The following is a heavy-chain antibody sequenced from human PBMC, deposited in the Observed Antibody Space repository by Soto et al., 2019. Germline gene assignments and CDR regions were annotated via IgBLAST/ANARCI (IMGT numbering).Heavy chain of an antibody. J-gene: IGHJ6*03. CDR2: IYSGGST. D-gene: IGHD2-8*01. CDR3: AKTVVLMVYAPLDYYMDV. CDR1: GFTVSSNY. Sequence: PGGSLRLSCAASGFTVSSNYMSWVRQAPGKGLEWVSIIYSGGSTYYADSVKGRFTISRDNSKNTLYLQMNSLRAEDTAVYYCAKTVVLMVYAPLDYYMDVWGKGTTVTVSS. V-gene: IGHV3-66*01.